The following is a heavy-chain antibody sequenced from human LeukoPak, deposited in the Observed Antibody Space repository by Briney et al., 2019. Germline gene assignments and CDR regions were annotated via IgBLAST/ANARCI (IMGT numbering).Heavy chain of an antibody. CDR3: ARGLGYSYGHPFDY. J-gene: IGHJ4*02. V-gene: IGHV4-39*07. Sequence: PSETLSLTCTVSGGSISSNSYYWGWIRQPPGKGLEWIGSIYYSGSTYYNPSLKSRVTISVDTSKNQFSLKLSSVTAADTAVYYCARGLGYSYGHPFDYWGQGTLVTVSS. CDR2: IYYSGST. D-gene: IGHD5-18*01. CDR1: GGSISSNSYY.